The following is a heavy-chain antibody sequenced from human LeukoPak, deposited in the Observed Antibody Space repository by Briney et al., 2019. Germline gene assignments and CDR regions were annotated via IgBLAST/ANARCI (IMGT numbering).Heavy chain of an antibody. CDR1: GFTFSNYG. CDR3: ARVLVPAATSRYYYYGMDV. Sequence: GRSLRLSRAASGFTFSNYGMHWVRQAPGKGLEWVAVTWYDGSNKYYADSVKGRFTISRDNSKNTLYLQMNSLRAEDTAVYYCARVLVPAATSRYYYYGMDVWGQGTTVTVSS. CDR2: TWYDGSNK. V-gene: IGHV3-33*01. D-gene: IGHD2-2*01. J-gene: IGHJ6*02.